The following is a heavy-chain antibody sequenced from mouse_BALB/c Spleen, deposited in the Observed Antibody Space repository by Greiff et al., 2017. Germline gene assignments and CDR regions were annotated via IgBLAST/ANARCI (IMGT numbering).Heavy chain of an antibody. CDR1: GFSLTNYG. Sequence: QVQLKESGPGLVAPSQSLSITCTASGFSLTNYGVHWVRQSPGKGLEWLGVIWGDGSKNYNSAFKSSLSISKDNSKNQFFLKMTSLQTDDTARYYCAKKDYDYEDYWGQGTTLTVSS. J-gene: IGHJ2*01. CDR2: IWGDGSK. V-gene: IGHV2-6-6*01. D-gene: IGHD2-4*01. CDR3: AKKDYDYEDY.